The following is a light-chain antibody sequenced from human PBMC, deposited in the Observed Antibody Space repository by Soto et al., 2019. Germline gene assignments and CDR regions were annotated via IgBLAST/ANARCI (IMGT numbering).Light chain of an antibody. J-gene: IGKJ5*01. V-gene: IGKV3-20*01. CDR2: GAS. CDR3: QQYGGSPPIT. Sequence: EIVLTQSPGTLSLSPGERATLSCGASQSVSSTYLAWYQQKPGQAPRLLIYGASSRATGIPDRFSGSGSGTDFTLTISRLEPEDFAVYYCQQYGGSPPITFGQGTRLEIK. CDR1: QSVSSTY.